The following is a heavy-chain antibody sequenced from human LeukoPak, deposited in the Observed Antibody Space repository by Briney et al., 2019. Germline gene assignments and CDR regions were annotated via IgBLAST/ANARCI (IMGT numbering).Heavy chain of an antibody. J-gene: IGHJ5*02. V-gene: IGHV3-7*01. Sequence: GGSLRLSCAASGLTFSSYWMSWVRQAPGKGLEWVANIKQDGSEKYYVDSVEGRFTISRDNAKNSMYLQMNSLRAEDTAVYYCARDLRTGYYDSSGYPSDGGFDPWGQGTLVTVSS. CDR3: ARDLRTGYYDSSGYPSDGGFDP. CDR1: GLTFSSYW. D-gene: IGHD3-22*01. CDR2: IKQDGSEK.